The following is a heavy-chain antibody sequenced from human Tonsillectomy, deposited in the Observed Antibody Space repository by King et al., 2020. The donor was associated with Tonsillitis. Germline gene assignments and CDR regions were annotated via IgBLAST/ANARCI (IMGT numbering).Heavy chain of an antibody. D-gene: IGHD2-2*01. Sequence: VQLVESGGGVVQPGRPLRLSCVASGFTFRSYGMHWVRQAPDKGLEWVAVIWYDGNNKYYADSVKGRFTISRDNSKNTLYLQMDSLRAEDTAVYYCARDRGLYCSSTSCPYYMDVWGKGPTVTVSS. CDR2: IWYDGNNK. V-gene: IGHV3-33*08. CDR3: ARDRGLYCSSTSCPYYMDV. CDR1: GFTFRSYG. J-gene: IGHJ6*03.